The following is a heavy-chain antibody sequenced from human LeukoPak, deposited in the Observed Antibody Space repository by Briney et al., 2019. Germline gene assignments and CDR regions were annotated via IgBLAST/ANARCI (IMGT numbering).Heavy chain of an antibody. D-gene: IGHD5-18*01. CDR1: GFTFSNYE. J-gene: IGHJ6*02. V-gene: IGHV3-48*03. CDR3: ARDDTAMVYYYYGMDV. CDR2: ISSSGSTI. Sequence: GGSLRLSCAASGFTFSNYEMNWVRQAPGKGLEWVSYISSSGSTIYYADSGEGRFTLSRDNAKNPLYLQMNSLRAEDTAVYYCARDDTAMVYYYYGMDVWGQGTTVTASS.